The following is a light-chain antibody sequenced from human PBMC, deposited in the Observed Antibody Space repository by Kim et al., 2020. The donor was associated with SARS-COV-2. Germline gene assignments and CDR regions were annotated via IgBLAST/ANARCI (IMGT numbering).Light chain of an antibody. CDR1: NIGTKS. CDR2: FDS. Sequence: SYELTQPPSLSVAPGKTATITCGGNNIGTKSVHWYQQKPGQAPILVIFFDSDRPSVITERFSGSNSGNTAALTISRVEAGDEADYFCQVWDSASDQWVFGGGTQLTVL. V-gene: IGLV3-21*01. J-gene: IGLJ3*02. CDR3: QVWDSASDQWV.